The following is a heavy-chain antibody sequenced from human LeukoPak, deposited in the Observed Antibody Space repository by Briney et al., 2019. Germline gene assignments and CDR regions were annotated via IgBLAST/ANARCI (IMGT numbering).Heavy chain of an antibody. Sequence: GGSLRLSCAASGFTVSSNYMSWVRQAPGKGLEWVSVIYSGGSTYYADSVKGRFTISRDNSKNTLYLQMNSLRAEDTAVYYCARVRIAAAFGPWGQGTLVTVSS. V-gene: IGHV3-66*01. CDR2: IYSGGST. J-gene: IGHJ5*02. CDR3: ARVRIAAAFGP. CDR1: GFTVSSNY. D-gene: IGHD6-13*01.